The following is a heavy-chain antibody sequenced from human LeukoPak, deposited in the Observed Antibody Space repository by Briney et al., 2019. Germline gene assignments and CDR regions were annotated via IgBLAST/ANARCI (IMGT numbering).Heavy chain of an antibody. V-gene: IGHV3-30*02. Sequence: GGSLRFSCAASGFTFSNYAMYWVRQAPGKGLEWVAFIRYDGSNKYYADSVKGRFTISRDNSKNTLYLQMSSLRAEDTAVYYCAKSSPMYYYYYMDVWGKGTTVTVSS. J-gene: IGHJ6*03. CDR1: GFTFSNYA. D-gene: IGHD2-2*01. CDR3: AKSSPMYYYYYMDV. CDR2: IRYDGSNK.